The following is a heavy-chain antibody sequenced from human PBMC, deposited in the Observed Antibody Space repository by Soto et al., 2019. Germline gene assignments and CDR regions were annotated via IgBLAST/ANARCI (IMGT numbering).Heavy chain of an antibody. CDR3: ARRYGYYFDY. J-gene: IGHJ4*02. CDR1: GDSITSNSYF. V-gene: IGHV4-61*05. Sequence: PSETLSLTCTVAGDSITSNSYFWAWIRQPPGKGLEWIGYIYYSGSTNHNPSLKSRVTISVDTSKNQLSLKLSSVTAADTAVYYCARRYGYYFDYWGQGTLVTVSS. CDR2: IYYSGST. D-gene: IGHD3-9*01.